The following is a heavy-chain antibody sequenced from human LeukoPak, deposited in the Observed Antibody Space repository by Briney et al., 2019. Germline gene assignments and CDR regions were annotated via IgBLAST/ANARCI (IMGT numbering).Heavy chain of an antibody. Sequence: GGSLRLSCGSSGFTFSSYWMTWVREAPGEGLEWVANLKQDGSEKYYVDSVKGRVTISRDNAKSSLYLQMDSLRAEDTAVYYCARMMASIPRGVPDYWGQGTLVTVSS. D-gene: IGHD5-24*01. CDR1: GFTFSSYW. V-gene: IGHV3-7*01. CDR3: ARMMASIPRGVPDY. CDR2: LKQDGSEK. J-gene: IGHJ4*02.